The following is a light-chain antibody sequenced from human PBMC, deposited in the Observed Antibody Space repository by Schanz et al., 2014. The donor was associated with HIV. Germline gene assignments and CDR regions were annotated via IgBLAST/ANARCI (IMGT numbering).Light chain of an antibody. Sequence: QSVLTQPPSASGNPGQKVTISCSGGTSNIGSNTVHWYQQLPGTAPKLLIFSNNRRPSGVPARFSGSKSGTSASLAISGLQSEDDADYYCQSYDSSLSGSVFGGGTQLTVL. CDR3: QSYDSSLSGSV. CDR1: TSNIGSNT. CDR2: SNN. J-gene: IGLJ7*01. V-gene: IGLV1-44*01.